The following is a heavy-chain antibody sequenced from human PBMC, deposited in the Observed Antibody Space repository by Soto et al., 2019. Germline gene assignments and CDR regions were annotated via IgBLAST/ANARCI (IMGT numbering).Heavy chain of an antibody. Sequence: PGGSLRLSCAASTFPFSTYWMTWVRQAPGKGLEWVANIHRDEIEKYYMDSVKGRFTISRDNAKNSLYLQMTSLRAEDTAVYYCAGGSALDVWGQGTTVTVFS. CDR2: IHRDEIEK. J-gene: IGHJ6*02. V-gene: IGHV3-7*01. CDR3: AGGSALDV. CDR1: TFPFSTYW.